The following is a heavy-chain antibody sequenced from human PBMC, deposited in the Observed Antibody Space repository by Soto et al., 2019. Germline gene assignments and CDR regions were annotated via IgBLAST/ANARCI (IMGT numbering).Heavy chain of an antibody. J-gene: IGHJ6*02. Sequence: SETLSLTCTVSGGSISRYYWSWIRQPPGKGLEWIGYISYSGSTNYNPSLKSRVTISVDTSKNQFSLNLSSVTAADTAVYYCAREKGDYDFWSGYLHYGMDVWGQGTTVTVSS. CDR1: GGSISRYY. CDR2: ISYSGST. V-gene: IGHV4-59*01. CDR3: AREKGDYDFWSGYLHYGMDV. D-gene: IGHD3-3*01.